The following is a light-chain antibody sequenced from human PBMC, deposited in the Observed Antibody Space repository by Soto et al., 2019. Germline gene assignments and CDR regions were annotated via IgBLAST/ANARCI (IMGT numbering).Light chain of an antibody. CDR3: QQYDSYST. CDR2: KAS. J-gene: IGKJ1*01. CDR1: QSVGRW. V-gene: IGKV1-5*03. Sequence: DIQMTQSPSTLSASVGDSVTITCRASQSVGRWLAWYQQKPGKAPKVLNYKASTLEYGVPSRFSGSGSGTEFTLTISSLQPDDFATYYCQQYDSYSTFGQGTKVDIK.